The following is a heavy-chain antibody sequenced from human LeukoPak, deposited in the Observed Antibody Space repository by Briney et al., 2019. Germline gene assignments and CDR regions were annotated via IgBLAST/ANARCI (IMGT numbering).Heavy chain of an antibody. CDR3: ARGISSGDFEY. CDR2: ISSSSYI. CDR1: AFTFSSYS. D-gene: IGHD6-19*01. Sequence: PGGSLRLSCAASAFTFSSYSMNWVRQAPGKGLEWVSSISSSSYIYYADSVKGRFTISRDNAKNSLYLQMNSLRAEDTAVYYCARGISSGDFEYWGQGTLVTVSS. V-gene: IGHV3-21*01. J-gene: IGHJ4*02.